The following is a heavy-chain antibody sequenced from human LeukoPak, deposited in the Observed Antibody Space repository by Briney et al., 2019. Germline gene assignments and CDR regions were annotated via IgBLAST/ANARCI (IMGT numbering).Heavy chain of an antibody. D-gene: IGHD6-13*01. Sequence: ASVKVSCKVSGYTLTELSMHWVRQAPGKGLEWMGGFDPEDGETIYAQKFQGRVTMTEDTSTDTAYMELSSLRSEDTAVYYCATGPSWAGEFDYWGQGTPVSVSS. CDR3: ATGPSWAGEFDY. CDR1: GYTLTELS. CDR2: FDPEDGET. V-gene: IGHV1-24*01. J-gene: IGHJ4*02.